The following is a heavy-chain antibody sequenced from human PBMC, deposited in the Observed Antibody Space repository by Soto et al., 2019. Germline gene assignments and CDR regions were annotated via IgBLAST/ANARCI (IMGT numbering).Heavy chain of an antibody. Sequence: EVQLAESGGGLVKPGGSLRLSCAASGFTFIDAWMSWVRQAPGKGLEWVGHIKSKADGGTADYAAPVKGRFSISRDDSKNTLYLQLDSLKSEDTAVYYCITVHLSRTYYRNFDYWGQGTLVTVSS. CDR2: IKSKADGGTA. CDR1: GFTFIDAW. V-gene: IGHV3-15*07. CDR3: ITVHLSRTYYRNFDY. D-gene: IGHD1-26*01. J-gene: IGHJ4*02.